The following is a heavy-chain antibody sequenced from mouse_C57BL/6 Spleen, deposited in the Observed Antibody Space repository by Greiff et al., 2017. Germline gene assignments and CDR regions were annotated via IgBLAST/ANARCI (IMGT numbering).Heavy chain of an antibody. V-gene: IGHV1-53*01. CDR1: GYTFTSYW. J-gene: IGHJ1*03. Sequence: VQLQQSGPELVKPGASVKLSCKASGYTFTSYWMHWVKQRPGQGLEWIGNINPSNGGTNYNEKFKSKATLTVDKSSSTAYMQLSSLTSEYSAVYYCARYDYYGSSHWYFDVWGTGTTVTVSS. CDR2: INPSNGGT. D-gene: IGHD1-1*01. CDR3: ARYDYYGSSHWYFDV.